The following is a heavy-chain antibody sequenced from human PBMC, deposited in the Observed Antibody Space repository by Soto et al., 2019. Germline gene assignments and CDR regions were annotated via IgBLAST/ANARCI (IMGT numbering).Heavy chain of an antibody. V-gene: IGHV4-39*01. J-gene: IGHJ4*02. CDR2: IYYSGST. D-gene: IGHD3-3*01. CDR3: ASHPIFGVVIMPY. Sequence: SETLSLTCTVSGGSISSSSYYWGWIRQPPGKGLEWIGSIYYSGSTYYNPSLKSRVTISVDTSKNQFSLKLSSVTAADTAVYYCASHPIFGVVIMPYWGQGTLVTVSS. CDR1: GGSISSSSYY.